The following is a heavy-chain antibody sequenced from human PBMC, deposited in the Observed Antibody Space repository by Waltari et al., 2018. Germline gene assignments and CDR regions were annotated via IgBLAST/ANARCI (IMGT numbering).Heavy chain of an antibody. Sequence: VRLVESGGGRVEPGESLRLSCVGSGFSFDGYSMNWVRQAPGKGLGWVSSLNNGGDYKGYADSVEGRFTISRDNDENTLYLQMNDLRVDDTAIYYCARGKAFDPWGQGTRVNVSS. CDR1: GFSFDGYS. CDR3: ARGKAFDP. CDR2: LNNGGDYK. V-gene: IGHV3-21*06. J-gene: IGHJ5*02.